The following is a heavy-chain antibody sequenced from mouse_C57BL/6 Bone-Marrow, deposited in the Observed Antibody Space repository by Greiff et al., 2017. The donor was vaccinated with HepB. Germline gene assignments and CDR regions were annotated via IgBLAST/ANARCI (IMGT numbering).Heavy chain of an antibody. CDR3: ARRIYPP. CDR2: ISSGGSYT. D-gene: IGHD2-1*01. J-gene: IGHJ3*01. CDR1: GFTFSSYG. Sequence: EVQGVESGGDLVKPGGSLKLSCAASGFTFSSYGMSWVRQTPDQRLEWVATISSGGSYTYYPDSVKGRFTISRDNAKNTLYLQMSSLKSEDTAMYYCARRIYPPWGQGTLVTVSA. V-gene: IGHV5-6*01.